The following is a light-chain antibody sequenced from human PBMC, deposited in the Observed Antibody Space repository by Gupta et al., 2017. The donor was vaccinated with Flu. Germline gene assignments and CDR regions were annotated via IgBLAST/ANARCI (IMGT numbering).Light chain of an antibody. CDR1: QRLVHSDGNNY. CDR2: KSS. Sequence: EIVMTQTPLSSPVTLGQPASISCRSSQRLVHSDGNNYLSWIQQRPGQPPRLLIYKSSNRGSGVPDRFSGSGAGTDFTLRISRAEAEDVGIYYCMHAKQFPLTFGGGTKVEIK. V-gene: IGKV2-24*01. J-gene: IGKJ4*01. CDR3: MHAKQFPLT.